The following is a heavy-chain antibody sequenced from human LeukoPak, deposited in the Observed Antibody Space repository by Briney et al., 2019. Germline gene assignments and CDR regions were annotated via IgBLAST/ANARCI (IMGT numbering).Heavy chain of an antibody. V-gene: IGHV4-59*08. D-gene: IGHD6-19*01. CDR1: GGSMSPYH. J-gene: IGHJ4*02. Sequence: SETLSLTCTVSGGSMSPYHWGWIRQPPGKGLEWTGYIYYSGSTDYNPSLNSRVTISVDTSKNQFSLRLSSVTAADTAIYYRARAVSGRFDYWGQETLVTVSS. CDR3: ARAVSGRFDY. CDR2: IYYSGST.